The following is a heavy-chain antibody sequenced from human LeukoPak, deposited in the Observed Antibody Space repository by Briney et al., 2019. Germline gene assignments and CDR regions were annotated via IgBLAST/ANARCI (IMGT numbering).Heavy chain of an antibody. CDR3: TSPKEVNWFFP. CDR2: IRGKAHGHAT. J-gene: IGHJ5*02. V-gene: IGHV3-73*01. CDR1: GFTFSDYS. Sequence: GGSLKLSCAASGFTFSDYSIHWVRQASGKGLEWVGRIRGKAHGHATAYAALVKGRFTLSRDDSKSTAYLQMNSLKTEDTALYYCTSPKEVNWFFPWGEGTLVTVSS.